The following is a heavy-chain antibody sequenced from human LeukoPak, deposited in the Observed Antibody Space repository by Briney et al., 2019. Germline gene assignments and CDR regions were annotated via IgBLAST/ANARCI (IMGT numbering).Heavy chain of an antibody. V-gene: IGHV4-4*02. Sequence: SETLSLTCAVSGGSISSSNWWSWVRQPPGKGLEWIGEIYHSGSTNYNPSLKSRVTISVDKSKNQFSLKLSSVTAADTAVYYCASMAKYYYDSSGYPDYWGQGTLVTVSS. J-gene: IGHJ4*02. D-gene: IGHD3-22*01. CDR1: GGSISSSNW. CDR2: IYHSGST. CDR3: ASMAKYYYDSSGYPDY.